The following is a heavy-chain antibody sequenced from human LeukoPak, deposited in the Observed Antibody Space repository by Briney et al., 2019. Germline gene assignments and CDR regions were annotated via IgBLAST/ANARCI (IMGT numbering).Heavy chain of an antibody. V-gene: IGHV3-53*05. CDR3: AKEVNFLAAASYGMDV. CDR2: IYSDGNT. J-gene: IGHJ6*02. D-gene: IGHD6-13*01. Sequence: PGGSLRLSCAASGFTVSSNYMNWVRQAPGKGLEWVSVIYSDGNTYYADSVKGRFTISRDNSKNTLYLQMNSLRAEDTAVYYCAKEVNFLAAASYGMDVWGQGTTVTVSS. CDR1: GFTVSSNY.